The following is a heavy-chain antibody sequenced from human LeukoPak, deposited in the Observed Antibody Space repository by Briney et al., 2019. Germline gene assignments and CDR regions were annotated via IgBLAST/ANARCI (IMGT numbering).Heavy chain of an antibody. J-gene: IGHJ6*02. CDR2: ISSSGSTI. CDR1: GFTFSSYA. Sequence: GGSLRLSCAASGFTFSSYAMSWVRQAPGKGLEWVSAISSSGSTIYYADSVKGRFTISRDSAKKSVYLQMNSLRAEDTAVYYCARDPVGYYYAMDVRGQGTTVTVSS. D-gene: IGHD1-26*01. V-gene: IGHV3-48*03. CDR3: ARDPVGYYYAMDV.